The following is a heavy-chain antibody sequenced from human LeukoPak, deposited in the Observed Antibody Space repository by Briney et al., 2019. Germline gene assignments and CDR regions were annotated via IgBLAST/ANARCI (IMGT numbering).Heavy chain of an antibody. J-gene: IGHJ4*02. CDR1: GYTLTELS. D-gene: IGHD2-21*02. CDR3: ATVRRYCGGDCTLGYYFDY. V-gene: IGHV1-24*01. CDR2: FDPEDGET. Sequence: ASVKVSCKVSGYTLTELSMHWVRQAPGEGLEWMGGFDPEDGETIYAQKFQGRVTMTEDTSTDTAYMELSSLRSEDTAVYYCATVRRYCGGDCTLGYYFDYWGQGTLVTVSS.